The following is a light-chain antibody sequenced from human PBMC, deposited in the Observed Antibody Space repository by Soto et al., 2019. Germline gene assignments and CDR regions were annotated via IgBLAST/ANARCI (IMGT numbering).Light chain of an antibody. CDR2: STN. J-gene: IGLJ1*01. Sequence: QTVVTQEPSFSVSPGRTVTLTCGLSSGSVSTSYYPSWYQQTPGQAPRTLIYSTNTRSSGLPDRFSGSKSGNTASLTISGLQAEDDADDYCCSYAGSYYVFGTGTKVTVL. V-gene: IGLV8-61*01. CDR1: SGSVSTSYY. CDR3: CSYAGSYYV.